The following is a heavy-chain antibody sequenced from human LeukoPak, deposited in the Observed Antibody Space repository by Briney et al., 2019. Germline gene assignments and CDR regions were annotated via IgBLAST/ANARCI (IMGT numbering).Heavy chain of an antibody. CDR2: IYYSGST. D-gene: IGHD5-18*01. CDR3: ARAQLSAFDI. Sequence: PSETLSLTRTVSGGSISSYYWSWIRQPPGKGLEWIGYIYYSGSTNYNPSLKSRVTISVDTSKNQFSLKLSSVTAADTAVYYCARAQLSAFDIWGQGTMVTVSS. J-gene: IGHJ3*02. CDR1: GGSISSYY. V-gene: IGHV4-59*08.